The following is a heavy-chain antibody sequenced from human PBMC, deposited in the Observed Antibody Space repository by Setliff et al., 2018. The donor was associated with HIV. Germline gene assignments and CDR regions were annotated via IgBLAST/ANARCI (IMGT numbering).Heavy chain of an antibody. CDR3: AKDNNYYDSSSYMYYFDY. Sequence: ASVKVSCKASGYSFTDYYIHWVRQAPGQGLEWMGWINPKSDGTNYAQKFQGRVTMTRDTSISTAYMELSRLRSDDTAVYYCAKDNNYYDSSSYMYYFDYWGQGTLVTVSS. V-gene: IGHV1-2*02. CDR1: GYSFTDYY. CDR2: INPKSDGT. D-gene: IGHD3-22*01. J-gene: IGHJ4*02.